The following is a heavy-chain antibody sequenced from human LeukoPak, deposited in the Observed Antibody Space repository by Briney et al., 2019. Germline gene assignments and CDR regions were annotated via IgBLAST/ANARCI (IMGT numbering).Heavy chain of an antibody. Sequence: SVKVSCKASGYTFTSYYMHWVRQAPGQGLEWMGRIIPILGIANYAQKFQGRVTITADKSTSTAYMELSSLRSEDTAVYYCARVDYGADYWGQGTLVTVSS. CDR1: GYTFTSYY. D-gene: IGHD4-17*01. CDR3: ARVDYGADY. J-gene: IGHJ4*02. V-gene: IGHV1-69*04. CDR2: IIPILGIA.